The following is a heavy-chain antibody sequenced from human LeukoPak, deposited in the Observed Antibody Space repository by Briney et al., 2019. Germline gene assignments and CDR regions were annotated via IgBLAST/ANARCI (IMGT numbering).Heavy chain of an antibody. D-gene: IGHD1-26*01. V-gene: IGHV1-18*01. CDR3: ARVVGATGEREYYFDY. J-gene: IGHJ4*02. CDR1: GGTFSSYA. CDR2: ISAYNGHT. Sequence: ASVKVSCKASGGTFSSYAISWVRQAPGQGLEWMGWISAYNGHTKYAQKVQGRVTMTRDTSTSTAYMELRSLRSDDTAVYYCARVVGATGEREYYFDYWGQGTLVTVSS.